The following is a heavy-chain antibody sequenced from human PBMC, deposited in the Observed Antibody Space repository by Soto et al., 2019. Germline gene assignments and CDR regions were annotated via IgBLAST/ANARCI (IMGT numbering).Heavy chain of an antibody. CDR2: ISSSSSYI. Sequence: EVQLVESGGGLVQPGGSLRLSCAASGFTFSSYSMNWVRQAPGKGLEWVSSISSSSSYIYYADSVKGRFTISRDNAKNSLYLQMNSLRAEDTAVYYCARPDYYDSSGYYAPGYWGQGTLVTVSS. V-gene: IGHV3-21*01. D-gene: IGHD3-22*01. CDR3: ARPDYYDSSGYYAPGY. J-gene: IGHJ4*02. CDR1: GFTFSSYS.